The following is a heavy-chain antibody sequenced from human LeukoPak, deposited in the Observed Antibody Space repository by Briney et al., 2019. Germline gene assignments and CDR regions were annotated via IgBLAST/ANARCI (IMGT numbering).Heavy chain of an antibody. J-gene: IGHJ4*02. D-gene: IGHD1-20*01. CDR3: STLTSRGLSDS. CDR1: EFTFSSYS. Sequence: GGSLRLSCAASEFTFSSYSMNWVRQAPGKGLEWVGRIKSKADGETIDYAAPVKGRFTFSRDDSKNMLYLQMNSLKSEDTAVYYCSTLTSRGLSDSWGQGTLVTVSS. V-gene: IGHV3-15*07. CDR2: IKSKADGETI.